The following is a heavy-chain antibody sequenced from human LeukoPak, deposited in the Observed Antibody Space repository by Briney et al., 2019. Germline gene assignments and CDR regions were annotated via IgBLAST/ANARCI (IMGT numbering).Heavy chain of an antibody. D-gene: IGHD6-19*01. J-gene: IGHJ4*02. Sequence: GGSLRLSCAVSGFTFSSYSMHWVRQAPGKGLEFVPAISSNGRSTYYASSVKGRFTISRDISKNTLYLQMGSLRPADMAAYYCARVDSGSGCDSWGQGTLVTVSS. CDR1: GFTFSSYS. CDR2: ISSNGRST. V-gene: IGHV3-64*01. CDR3: ARVDSGSGCDS.